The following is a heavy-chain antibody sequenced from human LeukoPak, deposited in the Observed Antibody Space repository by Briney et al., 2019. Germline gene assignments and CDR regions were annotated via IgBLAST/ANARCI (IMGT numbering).Heavy chain of an antibody. Sequence: SVKVSCKASGYTFTSYGISWVRQAPGQGLEWMGGIIPIFGTANYAQKFQGRVTITADESTSTAYMELSSLRSEDTAVYYCARGRTARSAFDIWGQGTMVTVSS. CDR1: GYTFTSYG. D-gene: IGHD1/OR15-1a*01. J-gene: IGHJ3*02. V-gene: IGHV1-69*13. CDR3: ARGRTARSAFDI. CDR2: IIPIFGTA.